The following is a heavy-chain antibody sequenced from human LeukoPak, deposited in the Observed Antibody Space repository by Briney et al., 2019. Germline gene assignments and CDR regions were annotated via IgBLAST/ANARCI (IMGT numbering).Heavy chain of an antibody. CDR1: GGSFSGYY. CDR2: INHSGST. J-gene: IGHJ4*02. D-gene: IGHD3-22*01. CDR3: SLFDYYDFSRGDY. Sequence: SETLSLTCAVYGGSFSGYYWSWIRQPQGKGLEWIGEINHSGSTNYNPSLKSRVTISIDTSKNQFSLKLSSVTAADTAVYYCSLFDYYDFSRGDYWGQGTLVTASS. V-gene: IGHV4-34*01.